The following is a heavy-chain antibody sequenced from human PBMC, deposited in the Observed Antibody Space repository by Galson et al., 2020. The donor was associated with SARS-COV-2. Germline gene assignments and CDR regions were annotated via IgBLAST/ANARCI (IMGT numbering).Heavy chain of an antibody. J-gene: IGHJ4*02. Sequence: SETLSLTCTVSGGSISSGGYYCTWIRQHPGTGLEWIGYTHYSGSTYYNPSLKSRVTISVDTSKNQFSLKLSSVTAADTAVYYCASHYYYDSSGYYPFDYWGQGTLVTVSS. CDR1: GGSISSGGYY. CDR3: ASHYYYDSSGYYPFDY. CDR2: THYSGST. D-gene: IGHD3-22*01. V-gene: IGHV4-31*03.